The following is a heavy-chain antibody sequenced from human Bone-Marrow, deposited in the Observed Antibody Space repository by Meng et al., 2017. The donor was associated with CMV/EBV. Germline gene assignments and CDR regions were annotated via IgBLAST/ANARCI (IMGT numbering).Heavy chain of an antibody. J-gene: IGHJ6*02. D-gene: IGHD3-16*02. CDR1: GYTFTSYD. CDR3: ARPIVDYGMDV. Sequence: ASVKVSCKASGYTFTSYDINWVRQATGQGLEWMGWISAYNGNTNYAQKLQGRVTMTTDTSTSTAYMELRSLRSDDTAVYYCARPIVDYGMDVWGQGTTVTVSS. CDR2: ISAYNGNT. V-gene: IGHV1-18*01.